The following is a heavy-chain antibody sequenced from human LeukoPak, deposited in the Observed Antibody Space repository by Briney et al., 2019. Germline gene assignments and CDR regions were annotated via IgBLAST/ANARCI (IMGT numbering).Heavy chain of an antibody. J-gene: IGHJ4*02. D-gene: IGHD3-22*01. CDR1: GFTFSSYW. CDR3: ARVTYYYDSSPSTDFDY. V-gene: IGHV3-7*04. CDR2: IKQDGSEK. Sequence: GGSLRLSCAASGFTFSSYWMSWVRQAPGKGLEWVANIKQDGSEKYYVDSVKGRFTISRDNAKNSLYLQMNSLRAEDTAVYYCARVTYYYDSSPSTDFDYWGQGTLVTVSS.